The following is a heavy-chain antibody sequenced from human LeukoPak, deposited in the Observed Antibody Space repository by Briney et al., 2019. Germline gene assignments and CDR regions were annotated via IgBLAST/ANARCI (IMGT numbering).Heavy chain of an antibody. J-gene: IGHJ3*02. CDR1: GFTFSGSA. V-gene: IGHV3-73*01. CDR2: IRSKANSYAT. Sequence: PGGSLKLSSAASGFTFSGSAMHWVRQGSGKGLEWVGRIRSKANSYATAYAASVKGRFTISRDDSKNTAYLQMNSLKTEDTAVYYCRGVGSGHDAFDIWGQGTMVTVSS. D-gene: IGHD3-3*01. CDR3: RGVGSGHDAFDI.